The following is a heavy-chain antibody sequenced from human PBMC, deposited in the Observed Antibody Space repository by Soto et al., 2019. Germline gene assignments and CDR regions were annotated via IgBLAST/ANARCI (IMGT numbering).Heavy chain of an antibody. CDR2: IYPGDSDI. D-gene: IGHD3-3*01. Sequence: PGESLKISCKGSGYSFTSYWIGWVRQMPGKGLEWMGIIYPGDSDIKYSPSFQGHVTISAGKSLSTAYLQWSSLKASDTAIYYCARLEEAGFYGMDVWGQGTTVTVSS. CDR1: GYSFTSYW. V-gene: IGHV5-51*01. CDR3: ARLEEAGFYGMDV. J-gene: IGHJ6*02.